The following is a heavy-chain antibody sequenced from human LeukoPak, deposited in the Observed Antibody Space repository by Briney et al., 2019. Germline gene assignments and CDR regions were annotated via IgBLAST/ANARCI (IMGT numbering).Heavy chain of an antibody. CDR2: INWNGGST. CDR3: ARDGGDFCFDY. D-gene: IGHD3-16*01. CDR1: GFTFDDYG. V-gene: IGHV3-20*04. Sequence: GGSLRLSCAASGFTFDDYGMSWVRQAPGKGLEWVSGINWNGGSTGYADSVKGRFTISRDNAKNSPYLQMNSLRAEDTALYYCARDGGDFCFDYWGQGTLVTVSS. J-gene: IGHJ4*02.